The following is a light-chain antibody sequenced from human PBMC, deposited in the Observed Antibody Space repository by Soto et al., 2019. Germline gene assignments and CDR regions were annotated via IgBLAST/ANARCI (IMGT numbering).Light chain of an antibody. J-gene: IGKJ1*01. CDR2: GAS. Sequence: EIVLTQSPGTLSLSTGERATLSCRASQSVSNNYLAWYQQKPGQALRLLIYGASNRATGIPDRFSGSGSGTDFTLTISRLEPEDFAVYYCQQYGSSGTFGQGTNVDIK. CDR3: QQYGSSGT. CDR1: QSVSNNY. V-gene: IGKV3-20*01.